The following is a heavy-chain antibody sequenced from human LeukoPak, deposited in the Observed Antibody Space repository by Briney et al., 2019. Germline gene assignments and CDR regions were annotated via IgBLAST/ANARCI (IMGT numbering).Heavy chain of an antibody. Sequence: PGGSLRLSCAASGYSFSTDWMHWVRQAPGKGLVWVARIKSDASNTDYAASVKGRFTISRDDANNILYLQMNSLRVEDTAVYYCTAIRPDYWGQGTVVTVSS. V-gene: IGHV3-74*01. CDR2: IKSDASNT. CDR1: GYSFSTDW. CDR3: TAIRPDY. J-gene: IGHJ4*02. D-gene: IGHD2-21*02.